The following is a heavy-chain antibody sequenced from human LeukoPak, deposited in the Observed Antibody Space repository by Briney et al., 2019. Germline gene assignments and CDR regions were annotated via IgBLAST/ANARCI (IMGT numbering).Heavy chain of an antibody. CDR2: ISDSSSTM. Sequence: PGGSLRLSCAASGFTFSSYSMNWVRQAPGKGLEWISYISDSSSTMYYADSVKGRFTISRDNAKSSLFLQMNSLRAEDTAVYYCARRDYGGNSGEYYYYGMDVWGKGTTVTVS. J-gene: IGHJ6*04. V-gene: IGHV3-48*01. CDR3: ARRDYGGNSGEYYYYGMDV. D-gene: IGHD4-23*01. CDR1: GFTFSSYS.